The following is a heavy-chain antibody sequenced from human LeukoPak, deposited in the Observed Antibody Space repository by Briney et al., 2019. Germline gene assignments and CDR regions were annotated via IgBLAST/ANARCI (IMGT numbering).Heavy chain of an antibody. CDR3: AKDSGRRDYYYYYYMDV. Sequence: PGGSLRLSCAASGFTFSSYGMHWVRQAPGKGLEWVAFIRYDGSNKYYADSVKGRFTISRDNSKNTLYLQMNSLRAEDTAVYYCAKDSGRRDYYYYYYMDVWGKGTTVTVSS. J-gene: IGHJ6*03. V-gene: IGHV3-30*02. CDR2: IRYDGSNK. D-gene: IGHD6-25*01. CDR1: GFTFSSYG.